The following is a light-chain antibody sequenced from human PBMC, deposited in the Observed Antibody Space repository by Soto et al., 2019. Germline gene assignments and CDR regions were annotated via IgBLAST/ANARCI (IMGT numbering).Light chain of an antibody. J-gene: IGLJ3*02. CDR2: EVS. CDR3: SSYTSSSTPWV. CDR1: SSDVGDYNY. V-gene: IGLV2-14*01. Sequence: QSALTQPASVSGSPGQSITISCTGTSSDVGDYNYVSWYQQHPGKAPKLMIYEVSNRPSGVSHRFSGSKSGNTASLTISGLQAEDEADYYCSSYTSSSTPWVFGGGTKLTVL.